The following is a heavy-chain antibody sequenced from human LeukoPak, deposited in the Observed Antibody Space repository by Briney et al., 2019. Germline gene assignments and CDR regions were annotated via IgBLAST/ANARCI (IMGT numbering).Heavy chain of an antibody. J-gene: IGHJ4*02. Sequence: GGSLRLSCAASGFTFSSYAMSWVRQAPGKGLAWVSAISAGGGSTYYADSVKGRFTISRDNSNNTLFLQMNSLRAEDTAVFYCAKVVTRGSYYFDYWGQGTLVTVSS. V-gene: IGHV3-23*01. CDR3: AKVVTRGSYYFDY. D-gene: IGHD3-10*01. CDR1: GFTFSSYA. CDR2: ISAGGGST.